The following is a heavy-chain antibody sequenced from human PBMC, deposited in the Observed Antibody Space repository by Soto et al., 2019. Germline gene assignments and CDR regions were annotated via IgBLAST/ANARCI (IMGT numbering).Heavy chain of an antibody. J-gene: IGHJ4*02. CDR3: ATQDFRGTSGTT. Sequence: GGSLRLSCTASGFTFNTYAMGWVRQIPGKGLEWVSVINRVGGNIHYVESVKGRFTISRDNSKNTLYLQMDSLRVEDTAIYNCATQDFRGTSGTTWGQGTQVTVSS. CDR1: GFTFNTYA. CDR2: INRVGGNI. V-gene: IGHV3-23*03. D-gene: IGHD1-1*01.